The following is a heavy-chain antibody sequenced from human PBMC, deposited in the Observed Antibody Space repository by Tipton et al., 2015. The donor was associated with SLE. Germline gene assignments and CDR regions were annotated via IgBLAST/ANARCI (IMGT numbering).Heavy chain of an antibody. CDR2: IYYSGST. J-gene: IGHJ6*03. CDR3: ARQGSSSWGYYYYMDV. D-gene: IGHD6-13*01. CDR1: GGSISSSSYY. Sequence: TLSLTCTVSGGSISSSSYYWGWIRQPPGKGLEWIGSIYYSGSTYYNPSLKSRVTISVDTSKNQFSLRLSSVTAADTAVYYCARQGSSSWGYYYYMDVWGKGTTVTVSS. V-gene: IGHV4-39*01.